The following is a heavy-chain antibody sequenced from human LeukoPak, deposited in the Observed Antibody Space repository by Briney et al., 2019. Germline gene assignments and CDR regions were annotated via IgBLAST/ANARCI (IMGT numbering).Heavy chain of an antibody. CDR3: ARELGPEVRVVPAAKGFGY. J-gene: IGHJ4*02. CDR2: IIPFFGTA. V-gene: IGHV1-69*13. CDR1: GGTFSSYA. D-gene: IGHD2-2*01. Sequence: APVKVSCKASGGTFSSYAISWVRPAPGQGLEWMGGIIPFFGTANYAQKFQGRVTITADESTSTAYMKLSSLRSENTAVYYCARELGPEVRVVPAAKGFGYWGQGTLVTVSS.